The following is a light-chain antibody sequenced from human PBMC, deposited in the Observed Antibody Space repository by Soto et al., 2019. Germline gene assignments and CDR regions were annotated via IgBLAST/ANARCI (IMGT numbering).Light chain of an antibody. J-gene: IGKJ1*01. Sequence: DNPLTQSPSTLCASVGDRVTITCRASQSISYRLAWYQQKPGKAPKLLIYDASSLESGVPSTFSGSGSGTEFTLTITSLQPDDFATYYCQQYNSYSWTFGQGTKVDIK. CDR1: QSISYR. V-gene: IGKV1-5*01. CDR2: DAS. CDR3: QQYNSYSWT.